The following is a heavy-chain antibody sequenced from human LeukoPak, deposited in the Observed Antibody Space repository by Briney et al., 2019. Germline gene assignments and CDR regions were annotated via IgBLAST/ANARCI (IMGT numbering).Heavy chain of an antibody. CDR3: ARGLRPYSSSCYDY. V-gene: IGHV3-7*01. J-gene: IGHJ4*02. CDR2: IKQDGSEK. CDR1: GFTFSIHW. D-gene: IGHD6-13*01. Sequence: GGSLRLSCAASGFTFSIHWMSWVRQARGKGLECMANIKQDGSEKYYVDSVKGRFTISRDNAKNSLYLQMNSLRAEDTAVYSCARGLRPYSSSCYDYWGQGTLVTVSS.